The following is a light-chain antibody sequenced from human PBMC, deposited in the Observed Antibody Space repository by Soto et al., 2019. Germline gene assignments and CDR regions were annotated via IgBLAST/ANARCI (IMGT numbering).Light chain of an antibody. CDR1: QSVLHNNGYNY. CDR2: FAS. Sequence: DIVMTQSPLSLPVTPGEPASFSCRSSQSVLHNNGYNYLDWYLQKPGQSPQLLIYFASYRASGVPDRFSGSGSGTDFTLRISRVEADDVGVYYCMQALQIPETFGQGTKLEIK. J-gene: IGKJ2*01. V-gene: IGKV2-28*01. CDR3: MQALQIPET.